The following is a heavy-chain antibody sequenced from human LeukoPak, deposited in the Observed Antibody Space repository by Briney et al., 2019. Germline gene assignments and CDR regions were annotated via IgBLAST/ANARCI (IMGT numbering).Heavy chain of an antibody. Sequence: GASVKVSCKASGYTFTSYGISWVRQAPGQGLEWMGWISAYNGNTNYAQKLQGRVTMTTDTSTSTAYMELRSLRSDDTAVYYCARDSWPYISGYSGYDLDYWGQGTLVTVSS. CDR2: ISAYNGNT. CDR3: ARDSWPYISGYSGYDLDY. CDR1: GYTFTSYG. D-gene: IGHD5-12*01. J-gene: IGHJ4*02. V-gene: IGHV1-18*01.